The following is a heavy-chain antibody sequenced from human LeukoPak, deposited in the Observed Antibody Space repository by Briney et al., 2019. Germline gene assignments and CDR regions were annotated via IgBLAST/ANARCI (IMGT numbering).Heavy chain of an antibody. Sequence: GGSLRLSCAASGFTFSSYAMSWVRQAPGKGLEWVSAISGSGGSTYYADSVKGRFTISRDNSKNTLYLQMNCLRAEDTAVYYCAKGGYCSGGSCYAEYFQHWGQGTLVTVSS. J-gene: IGHJ1*01. V-gene: IGHV3-23*01. CDR3: AKGGYCSGGSCYAEYFQH. D-gene: IGHD2-15*01. CDR1: GFTFSSYA. CDR2: ISGSGGST.